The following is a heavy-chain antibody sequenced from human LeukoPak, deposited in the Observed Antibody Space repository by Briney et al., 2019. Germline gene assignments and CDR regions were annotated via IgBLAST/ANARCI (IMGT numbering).Heavy chain of an antibody. Sequence: EASVKVSCKTSGYTFSDYFLHWLRQAPGQGLEWMGWINPKSGGTSYAQIFQGRVTMTRDTPISTVYMELRSLRSDDTAVYYCARDQSWYGWFDPWGQGTLVTVSS. J-gene: IGHJ5*02. CDR2: INPKSGGT. V-gene: IGHV1-2*02. CDR3: ARDQSWYGWFDP. CDR1: GYTFSDYF. D-gene: IGHD6-13*01.